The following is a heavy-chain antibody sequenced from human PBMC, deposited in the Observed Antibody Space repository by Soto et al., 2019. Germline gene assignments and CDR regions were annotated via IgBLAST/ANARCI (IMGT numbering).Heavy chain of an antibody. V-gene: IGHV1-46*01. CDR2: INPSGGST. D-gene: IGHD3-22*01. CDR1: GYTFTSYY. Sequence: GASVKVSCKASGYTFTSYYMHWMRQAPGQGLEWMGIINPSGGSTSYAQKFQGRVTMTRDTSTGTVYMELRSLRSEATAVYYCARDSLAMIVVVLNPPDYYYGMDVWGQGTTVTVYS. J-gene: IGHJ6*01. CDR3: ARDSLAMIVVVLNPPDYYYGMDV.